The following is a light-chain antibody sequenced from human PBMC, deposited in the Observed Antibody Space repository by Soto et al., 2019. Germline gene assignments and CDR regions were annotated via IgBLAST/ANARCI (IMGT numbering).Light chain of an antibody. Sequence: SVLTQPASGSGSPGQSIAISCTGTSSDVGAYIYVSWYQHHPGKAPKLILYDVSARPSGVSDRFSGSKSGNTASLTISGLQPEDEADYYCSSYTSSSTEVFGTGTKSPS. J-gene: IGLJ1*01. CDR3: SSYTSSSTEV. CDR1: SSDVGAYIY. V-gene: IGLV2-14*03. CDR2: DVS.